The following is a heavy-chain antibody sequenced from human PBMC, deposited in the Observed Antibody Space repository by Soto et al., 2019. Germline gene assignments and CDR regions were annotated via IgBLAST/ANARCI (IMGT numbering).Heavy chain of an antibody. J-gene: IGHJ6*02. CDR1: AFTFSSYA. V-gene: IGHV3-30-3*01. CDR3: ARGQYGSGSYDYYYYGMDV. D-gene: IGHD3-10*01. CDR2: ISYDGSNK. Sequence: PAGSLRLSCAPSAFTFSSYAVHWVRQAPGKGLEWVAVISYDGSNKYYADSVKGRFTISRDNPKNTLYLQMNSQRAEDTAVYYCARGQYGSGSYDYYYYGMDVWGQGTTVTVSS.